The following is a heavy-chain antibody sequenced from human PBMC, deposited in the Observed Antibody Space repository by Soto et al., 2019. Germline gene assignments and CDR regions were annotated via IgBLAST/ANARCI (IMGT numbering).Heavy chain of an antibody. D-gene: IGHD2-2*01. CDR3: ARGVYCSSTTCYWGMDV. CDR1: GGSFRGYY. Sequence: SATLSLTCAFYGGSFRGYYWSWIRQPPGTGLEWIGEINHSGSINYNPSLKSRVTISADTSKNQFSLKLSSVTAADTAVYYCARGVYCSSTTCYWGMDVWGQGTTVTVS. J-gene: IGHJ6*02. V-gene: IGHV4-34*01. CDR2: INHSGSI.